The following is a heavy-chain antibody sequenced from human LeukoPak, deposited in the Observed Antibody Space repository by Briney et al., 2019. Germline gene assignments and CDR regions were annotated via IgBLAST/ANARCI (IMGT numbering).Heavy chain of an antibody. J-gene: IGHJ4*02. CDR3: ARAGSGWYLDY. V-gene: IGHV3-30-3*01. Sequence: GGSLRLSCAASGFTFSTYWMHWVRQAPGKGLEWVAVISYDGSNKYYADSVKGRFTISRDNSKNTLYLQMNSLRAEDTAVYYCARAGSGWYLDYWGQGTLVTVSS. CDR1: GFTFSTYW. CDR2: ISYDGSNK. D-gene: IGHD6-19*01.